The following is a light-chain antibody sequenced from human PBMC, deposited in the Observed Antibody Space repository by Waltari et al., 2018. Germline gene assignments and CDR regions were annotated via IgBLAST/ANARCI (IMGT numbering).Light chain of an antibody. V-gene: IGLV1-44*01. Sequence: SVLTQSPSASGAPGQRVTISCSGSSSNIGSNPVNWYQQVPGTAPKLLIYTNNQRPTGVPDRFSGSRSCTSASLAITGLQSEDEAVYVCAAWDGNLNADVVFGEGTKLTVL. CDR3: AAWDGNLNADVV. J-gene: IGLJ2*01. CDR1: SSNIGSNP. CDR2: TNN.